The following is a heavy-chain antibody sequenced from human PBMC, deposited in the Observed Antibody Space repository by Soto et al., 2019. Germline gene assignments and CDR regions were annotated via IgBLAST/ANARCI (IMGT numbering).Heavy chain of an antibody. CDR3: AHAGLYGDYVGVAFDI. Sequence: QITLKESGPTLVKPTQTLTLTCTFSGFSLSTSGVGVGWIRQPPGKALEWLALIYWDDDKRYSSSLKSRLTITKDTSKNQVVLTMTNMDPVDTATYYCAHAGLYGDYVGVAFDIWGQGTMVTVSS. D-gene: IGHD4-17*01. V-gene: IGHV2-5*02. CDR2: IYWDDDK. CDR1: GFSLSTSGVG. J-gene: IGHJ3*02.